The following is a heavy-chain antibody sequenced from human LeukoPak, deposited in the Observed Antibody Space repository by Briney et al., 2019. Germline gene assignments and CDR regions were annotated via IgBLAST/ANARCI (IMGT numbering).Heavy chain of an antibody. CDR2: INHSGST. D-gene: IGHD3-22*01. J-gene: IGHJ4*02. CDR1: GGPFSGYY. Sequence: PSETLSLTCAVYGGPFSGYYWSWIRQPPGKGLEWIGEINHSGSTNYNPSLKSRVTISVDTSKNQFSLKLSSVTAADTAVYYCAGFGYYYDSSASAYWGQGTLVTVSS. CDR3: AGFGYYYDSSASAY. V-gene: IGHV4-34*01.